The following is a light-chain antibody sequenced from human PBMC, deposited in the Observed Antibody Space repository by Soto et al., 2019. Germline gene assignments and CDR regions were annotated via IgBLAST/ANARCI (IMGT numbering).Light chain of an antibody. Sequence: EIVMTQSPATLSVSPGERATLSCRASQSISNNLAWYQQKPGQAPRLLIYGASTRATGIPARFSGSGSGTEFTLTINSLRSEDFAVYYCQQYNDWPLTFGGGTKVEIK. J-gene: IGKJ4*01. CDR3: QQYNDWPLT. CDR2: GAS. V-gene: IGKV3-15*01. CDR1: QSISNN.